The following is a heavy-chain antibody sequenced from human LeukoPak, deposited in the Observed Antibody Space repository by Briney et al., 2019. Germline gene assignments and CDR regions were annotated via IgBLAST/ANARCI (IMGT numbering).Heavy chain of an antibody. CDR2: LSGSGSST. Sequence: GGSLRLSCAASGFTFSNYAMAWVRQAPGKGLEWVSGLSGSGSSTFYTDSLKGRFTISRDNPKNTLYLQMNSLRADDTAVYYCATEKGDSPDYWGQGTLVTVSS. CDR1: GFTFSNYA. V-gene: IGHV3-23*01. D-gene: IGHD3-16*01. J-gene: IGHJ4*02. CDR3: ATEKGDSPDY.